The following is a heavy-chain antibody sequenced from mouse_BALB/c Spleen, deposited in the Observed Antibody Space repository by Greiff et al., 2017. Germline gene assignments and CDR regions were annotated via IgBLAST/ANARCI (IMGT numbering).Heavy chain of an antibody. CDR3: ARDWGFDY. D-gene: IGHD4-1*01. J-gene: IGHJ2*01. CDR1: GFNIKDTY. V-gene: IGHV14-3*02. Sequence: EVQGVESGAELVKPGASVKLSCTASGFNIKDTYMHWVKQRPEQGLEWIGRIDPANGNTKYDPKFQGKATITADTSSNTAYLQLSSLTSEDTAVYYCARDWGFDYWGQGTTLTVSS. CDR2: IDPANGNT.